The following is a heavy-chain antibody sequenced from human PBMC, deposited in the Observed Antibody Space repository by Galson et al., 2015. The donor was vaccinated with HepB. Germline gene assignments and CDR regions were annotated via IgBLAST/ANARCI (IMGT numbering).Heavy chain of an antibody. Sequence: SVRLSCAASGFTLDNYWMSWVRQAPGKGLEWVANIKSDGSDKYYVDSVRGRFTISRDNAKNSVYLQMNSLRVDDTAVYYCTRALDVWDLWGRGTLVTVSS. J-gene: IGHJ5*02. V-gene: IGHV3-7*03. CDR1: GFTLDNYW. D-gene: IGHD3-16*01. CDR3: TRALDVWDL. CDR2: IKSDGSDK.